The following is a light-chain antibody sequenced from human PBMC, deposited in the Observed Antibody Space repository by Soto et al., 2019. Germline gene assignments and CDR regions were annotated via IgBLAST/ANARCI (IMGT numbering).Light chain of an antibody. Sequence: EIVLTRSPGTLSLSSGERATLSCRASQSVSSSYLAWYQQKPGQAPRLLVYATSSRATGIPDRFSGSGSGTDFTLTISRLEPEDFAVYYCQQYGSSSFTFGQGTKLEIK. J-gene: IGKJ2*01. CDR1: QSVSSSY. V-gene: IGKV3-20*01. CDR3: QQYGSSSFT. CDR2: ATS.